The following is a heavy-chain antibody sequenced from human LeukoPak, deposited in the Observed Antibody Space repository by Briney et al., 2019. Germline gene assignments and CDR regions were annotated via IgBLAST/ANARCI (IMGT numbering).Heavy chain of an antibody. Sequence: PGGSLRLSCVASGFTFSTCAMSWVRQAPGKGLEWVSAISDTGNTYHADSVKGRFTISRDSSKNTLFLQMNRLRPEDAAVYYCAKAPVTTCRGAFCYPFDYWGLGTLVTVSS. CDR3: AKAPVTTCRGAFCYPFDY. CDR1: GFTFSTCA. V-gene: IGHV3-23*01. J-gene: IGHJ4*02. CDR2: ISDTGNT. D-gene: IGHD2-15*01.